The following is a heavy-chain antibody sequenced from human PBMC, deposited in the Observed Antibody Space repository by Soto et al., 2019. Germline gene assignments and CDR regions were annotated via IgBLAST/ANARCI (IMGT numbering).Heavy chain of an antibody. V-gene: IGHV4-39*01. CDR1: GDSISSNVYS. CDR2: ISSSGDT. Sequence: QLQLQESGPGLVKPSETLSLTCAVSGDSISSNVYSLGWIRQPPGKGLEWIGGISSSGDTYYKSSLKSRVTFSVDKSKNQFSLKLSSVTATDTAVYFCWSIVPSTKFDYWGQGTLVTVSS. CDR3: WSIVPSTKFDY. D-gene: IGHD1-26*01. J-gene: IGHJ4*02.